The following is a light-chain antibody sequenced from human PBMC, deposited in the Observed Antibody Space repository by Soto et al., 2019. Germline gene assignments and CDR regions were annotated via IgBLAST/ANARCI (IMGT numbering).Light chain of an antibody. CDR3: SSYTGTSTYV. CDR1: SSDVGGYNY. V-gene: IGLV2-14*01. CDR2: EVS. J-gene: IGLJ1*01. Sequence: QSALTQPASVSGSPGQSITISCTGTSSDVGGYNYVSWYQQHPGKAPKLMIYEVSNRPSGVSNRFSGSKSGNTASLTISGLQAEDEAVYYCSSYTGTSTYVFGTGTKLTVL.